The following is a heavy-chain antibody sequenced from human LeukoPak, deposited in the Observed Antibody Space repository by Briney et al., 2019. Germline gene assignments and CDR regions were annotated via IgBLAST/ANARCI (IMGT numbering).Heavy chain of an antibody. D-gene: IGHD3-10*01. Sequence: GASVKVSCKASGYTFTGYYMHWVRQAPGQGLEWMGWINPNRGGTNYAQKFQGRVTMTRDTSISTAYMELSRLRSDDTAVYYCARGEVRYYDGSGSPQDNDYWGQGTLVTVSS. J-gene: IGHJ4*02. CDR3: ARGEVRYYDGSGSPQDNDY. V-gene: IGHV1-2*02. CDR1: GYTFTGYY. CDR2: INPNRGGT.